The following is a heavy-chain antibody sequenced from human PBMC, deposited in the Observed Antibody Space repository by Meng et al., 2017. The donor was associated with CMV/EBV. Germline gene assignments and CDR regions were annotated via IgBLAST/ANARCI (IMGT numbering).Heavy chain of an antibody. CDR2: IYYSGST. V-gene: IGHV4-61*01. D-gene: IGHD3-3*01. CDR3: ARLYYDFWSGYDR. Sequence: SGGSVSSGSYYWSWLRQPPGKGLEWIGYIYYSGSTNYNPSLKGRVTISVDTSKNQFSLKLSSVTAADTAVYYCARLYYDFWSGYDRWGQGTLVTVSS. J-gene: IGHJ5*02. CDR1: GGSVSSGSYY.